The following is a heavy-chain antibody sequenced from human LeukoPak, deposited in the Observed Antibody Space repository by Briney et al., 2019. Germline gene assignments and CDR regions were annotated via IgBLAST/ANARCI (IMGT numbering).Heavy chain of an antibody. Sequence: ASVKSSSKASGYTFTCYYMHWVRQAPGQGLEGMGWINVNRDGTNYAQKFRDRVTMTRHTSISTAYMQLSRLRSDDTSVYFCTRIFCNSTSCYHFDHWGQGTLVTVSS. CDR2: INVNRDGT. CDR1: GYTFTCYY. J-gene: IGHJ4*02. CDR3: TRIFCNSTSCYHFDH. D-gene: IGHD2-2*01. V-gene: IGHV1-2*02.